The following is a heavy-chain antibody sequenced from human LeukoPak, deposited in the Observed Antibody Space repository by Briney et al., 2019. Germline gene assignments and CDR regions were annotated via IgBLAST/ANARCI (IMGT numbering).Heavy chain of an antibody. D-gene: IGHD3-22*01. V-gene: IGHV4-38-2*01. CDR3: VRMGVSYYYDSSTYYPVAFDV. CDR1: GYSISGGYY. CDR2: IFHTGSI. Sequence: SESLSLTCGVSGYSISGGYYWGWIRQSPGKGLEWIATIFHTGSIYHNPSLKSRVILSVDTSKNQFSLILTSVTAADTAVYYCVRMGVSYYYDSSTYYPVAFDVWGQGTMVTVSS. J-gene: IGHJ3*01.